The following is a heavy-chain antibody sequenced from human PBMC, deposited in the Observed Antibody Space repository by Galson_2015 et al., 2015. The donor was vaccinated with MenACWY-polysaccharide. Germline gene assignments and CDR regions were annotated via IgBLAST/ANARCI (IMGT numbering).Heavy chain of an antibody. V-gene: IGHV4-31*11. J-gene: IGHJ5*02. CDR2: IYYNGRS. D-gene: IGHD4-17*01. Sequence: TLSLTCAVSGASISSGSHYWSWFRQYPGKNLEWIAYIYYNGRSNYNPFLRSRVSISMDMSKNQFSLNLGSVTAADTAVYFCAGIPATETSYGWLDPWGQGTLVTVSS. CDR3: AGIPATETSYGWLDP. CDR1: GASISSGSHY.